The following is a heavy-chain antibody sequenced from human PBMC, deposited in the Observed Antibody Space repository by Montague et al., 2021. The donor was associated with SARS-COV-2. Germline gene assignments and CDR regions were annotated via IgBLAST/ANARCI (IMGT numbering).Heavy chain of an antibody. V-gene: IGHV2-70*01. Sequence: PALVKPTQTLTLTCTFSGFSLSTSGMCVSWIRQPPGKALEWLAXXXWXXXKYXSTSLKTRLTISKDTSKNPVVLTMTNMDPVDTATYYCARMTPITGLDYGGQGTLVTVSS. D-gene: IGHD1-20*01. CDR1: GFSLSTSGMC. J-gene: IGHJ4*02. CDR2: XXWXXXK. CDR3: ARMTPITGLDY.